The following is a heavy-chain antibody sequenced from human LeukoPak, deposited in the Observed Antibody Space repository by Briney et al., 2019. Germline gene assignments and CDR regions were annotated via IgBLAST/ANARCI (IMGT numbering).Heavy chain of an antibody. CDR3: ARAPQQWLVSNWFDP. V-gene: IGHV1-46*01. CDR2: INPSGSST. Sequence: ASVKVSCKASGYTFTSYYMNWVRQAPGQGLEWMGIINPSGSSTGYAQKFQGRVTMTRDTSTSTVYMELSSLTSEDTAVYYCARAPQQWLVSNWFDPWGQGTLVTVSS. CDR1: GYTFTSYY. J-gene: IGHJ5*02. D-gene: IGHD6-19*01.